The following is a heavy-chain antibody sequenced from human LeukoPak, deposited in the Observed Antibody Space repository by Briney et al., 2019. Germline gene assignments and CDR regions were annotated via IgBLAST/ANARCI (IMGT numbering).Heavy chain of an antibody. V-gene: IGHV3-30-3*01. CDR1: GFTFSSYA. D-gene: IGHD3-9*01. CDR2: ISYDGSNK. J-gene: IGHJ4*02. CDR3: STDQGGDILTGC. Sequence: PGGSLRLSCAASGFTFSSYAMHWVRQAPGKGLEWVAVISYDGSNKYYADSVKGRFTISRDNSKNTLYLQMNSLKTEDTAVYYCSTDQGGDILTGCWGQGTLVTVSS.